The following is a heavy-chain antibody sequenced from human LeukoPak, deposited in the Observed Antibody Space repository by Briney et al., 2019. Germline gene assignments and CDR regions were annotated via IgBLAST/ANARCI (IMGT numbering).Heavy chain of an antibody. CDR2: IIPIFGTA. J-gene: IGHJ4*02. CDR3: ARDHPGGSSWTMSYYFDY. CDR1: GGTFSSYA. V-gene: IGHV1-69*13. Sequence: GASVKVSCKASGGTFSSYAISWVRQAPGQGLEWMGGIIPIFGTANYAQKFQGRVTITADESTSTAYMELSGLRSEDTAVYYCARDHPGGSSWTMSYYFDYWGQGTLVTVSS. D-gene: IGHD6-13*01.